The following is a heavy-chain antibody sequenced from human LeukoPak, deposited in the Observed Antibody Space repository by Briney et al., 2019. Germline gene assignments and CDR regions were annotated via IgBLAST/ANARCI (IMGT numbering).Heavy chain of an antibody. CDR3: VTVTDY. CDR2: MNPNSGNT. CDR1: GYTFTSYD. Sequence: GASVKVSFNCSGYTFTSYDINWVRQATGQGLEWMGWMNPNSGNTGNAHKFQGRVTMTSTTSISTTNLELSRLRSDYTAVYYCVTVTDYWGQGTLVTVSS. D-gene: IGHD2-21*02. V-gene: IGHV1-8*01. J-gene: IGHJ4*02.